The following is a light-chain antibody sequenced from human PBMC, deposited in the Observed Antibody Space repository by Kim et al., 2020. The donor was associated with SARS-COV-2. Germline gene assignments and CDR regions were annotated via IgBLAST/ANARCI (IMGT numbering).Light chain of an antibody. CDR3: LLSYRGARV. CDR1: TGPVTSDHY. CDR2: NTN. V-gene: IGLV7-46*01. Sequence: QAVVTQEPSLTVSPGWTVTLTCDSSTGPVTSDHYPFWFQQKPGQAPRTLISNTNTKQSWTPARFSGSLLGGKAALTLSGAQAEDEAEYYCLLSYRGARVFGGGTQLTVL. J-gene: IGLJ3*02.